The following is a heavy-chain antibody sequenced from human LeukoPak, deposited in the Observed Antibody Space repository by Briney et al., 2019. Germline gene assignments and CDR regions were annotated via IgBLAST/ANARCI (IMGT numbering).Heavy chain of an antibody. CDR1: GFTFNRFY. J-gene: IGHJ4*02. CDR2: ISSNGATT. D-gene: IGHD6-6*01. Sequence: GGSPRLSCSASGFTFNRFYLHWVRQAPGKGLEFVSHISSNGATTYYADSVKGRFTISRDNSKNTLYLQMSSLRADDTAVYYCVKDRSIAAPNNDFFDSWGQGALVTVSS. CDR3: VKDRSIAAPNNDFFDS. V-gene: IGHV3-64D*06.